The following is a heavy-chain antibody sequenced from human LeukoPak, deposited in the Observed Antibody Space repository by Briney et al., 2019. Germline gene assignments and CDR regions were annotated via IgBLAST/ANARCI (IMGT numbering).Heavy chain of an antibody. D-gene: IGHD2-15*01. J-gene: IGHJ5*02. CDR1: GYTFTGYH. CDR3: ARDKRVVGYCSGGSCRTFDP. V-gene: IGHV1-2*02. CDR2: INPNSGGT. Sequence: ASVKVSCKASGYTFTGYHMHWVRQAPGQGLEWMGWINPNSGGTNYAQKFQGRVTMTRDTSISTAYMELSRLRSDDTAVYYCARDKRVVGYCSGGSCRTFDPWGQGTLVTVSS.